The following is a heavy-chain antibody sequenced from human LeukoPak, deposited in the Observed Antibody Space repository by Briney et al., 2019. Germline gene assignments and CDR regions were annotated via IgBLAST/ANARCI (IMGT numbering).Heavy chain of an antibody. Sequence: SETLSLTCIVSGGSINKYYWSWVRQSPGKGLEWIGFISYSGSTNYNPSLKSRVTMSVDTSKNQFSLKLTSVTAADTAVYYCARDRAGAITGFDYWGQGTLVTVSS. CDR2: ISYSGST. CDR1: GGSINKYY. CDR3: ARDRAGAITGFDY. V-gene: IGHV4-59*01. J-gene: IGHJ4*02. D-gene: IGHD1-26*01.